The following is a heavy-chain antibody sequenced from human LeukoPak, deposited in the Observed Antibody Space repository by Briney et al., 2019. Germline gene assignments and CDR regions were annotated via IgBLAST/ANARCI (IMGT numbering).Heavy chain of an antibody. CDR3: ARSAPRGYYDFWSGLEYFDY. D-gene: IGHD3-3*01. V-gene: IGHV4-59*01. CDR1: GGSISSYY. CDR2: IYYSGST. J-gene: IGHJ4*02. Sequence: SETLSLTCTVSGGSISSYYWSWIRQPPGKGPEWIGYIYYSGSTNYNPSLKSRVTISVDTSKNQFSLKLSPVTAADTAVYYCARSAPRGYYDFWSGLEYFDYWGQGTLVTVSS.